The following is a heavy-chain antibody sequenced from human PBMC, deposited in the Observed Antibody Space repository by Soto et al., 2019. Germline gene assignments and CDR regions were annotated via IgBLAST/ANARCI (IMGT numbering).Heavy chain of an antibody. CDR2: INRSGST. J-gene: IGHJ6*02. CDR1: GGSFSGYY. D-gene: IGHD3-10*01. CDR3: ARATRITMVRGLYGMDV. Sequence: PSETLSLTCAVYGGSFSGYYWSWIRQPPGKGLEWIGEINRSGSTNYNPSLKSRVTISVDTSKNQFSLKLSSVTAADTAVYYCARATRITMVRGLYGMDVWGQGTTVTVSS. V-gene: IGHV4-34*01.